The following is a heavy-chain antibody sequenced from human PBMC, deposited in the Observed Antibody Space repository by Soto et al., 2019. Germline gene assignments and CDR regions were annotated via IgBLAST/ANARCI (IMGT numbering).Heavy chain of an antibody. CDR3: AKDCSGASCGFDI. CDR1: GYTFGKYG. Sequence: QVQLVQSGTEVKKPGASVKVSCKASGYTFGKYGISWVRQAPGQGLEWVGWISVYHGNTVYAQKFRGRGNMTTDKSTSTAYMELGSLKSDEAAIYSCAKDCSGASCGFDIWGEGTRVPVSS. V-gene: IGHV1-18*01. J-gene: IGHJ4*02. CDR2: ISVYHGNT. D-gene: IGHD2-15*01.